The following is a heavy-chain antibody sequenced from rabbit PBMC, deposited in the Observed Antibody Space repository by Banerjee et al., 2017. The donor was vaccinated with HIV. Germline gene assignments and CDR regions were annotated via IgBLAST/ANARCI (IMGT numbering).Heavy chain of an antibody. CDR1: GFSFSNGYV. D-gene: IGHD1-1*01. CDR3: ARDSSSGGWNFNL. CDR2: INTISGDT. V-gene: IGHV1S45*01. J-gene: IGHJ4*01. Sequence: QEQLEESGGDLVKPEGSLTLTCTASGFSFSNGYVMCWVRQAPGKGLEWIACINTISGDTVYATWAKGRFTISKASWTTVTLQMTSLTAADTATYFCARDSSSGGWNFNLWGPGTLVTVS.